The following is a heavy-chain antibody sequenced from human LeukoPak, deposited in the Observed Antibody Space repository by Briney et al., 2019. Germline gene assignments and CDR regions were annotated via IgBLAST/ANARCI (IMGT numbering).Heavy chain of an antibody. V-gene: IGHV1-2*02. J-gene: IGHJ4*02. Sequence: ASVKVSCKASGYTFTGYYMHWVRQAPGQGLEWMGWINPNSGGTNYAQKFQGRVTMTRDTSISTAYMELSRLRSDDTAVYYCAGRYRYDYGGNSLGYWGQGTLVTVSS. CDR1: GYTFTGYY. CDR3: AGRYRYDYGGNSLGY. CDR2: INPNSGGT. D-gene: IGHD4-23*01.